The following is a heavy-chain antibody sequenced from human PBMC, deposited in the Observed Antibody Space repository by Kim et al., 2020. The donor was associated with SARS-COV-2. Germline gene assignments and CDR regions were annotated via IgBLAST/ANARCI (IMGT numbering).Heavy chain of an antibody. V-gene: IGHV4-4*02. CDR1: GGSISSSNW. CDR3: ARVNAGSSGSYLGEY. D-gene: IGHD3-22*01. Sequence: SETLSLTCAVSGGSISSSNWWSLVRPPPGKGLGWIGEIYNSGSNNYNPSLKSRVTISVDKSKNQSSLKLCSATAADTAVYYCARVNAGSSGSYLGEYWG. CDR2: IYNSGSN. J-gene: IGHJ4*01.